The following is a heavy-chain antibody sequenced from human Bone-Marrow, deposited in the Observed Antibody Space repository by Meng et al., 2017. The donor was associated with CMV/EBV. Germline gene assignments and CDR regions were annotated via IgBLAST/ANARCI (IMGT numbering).Heavy chain of an antibody. CDR3: ARGAGNRDWYFDL. CDR1: GYTFTGYY. V-gene: IGHV1-2*02. J-gene: IGHJ2*01. Sequence: ASVKVSCKASGYTFTGYYIHWVRQAPGQGLEWMGWINPNSGGTNYAQKFQGRVTMTRDTSISKAYMELSRLRTDDTAVYYCARGAGNRDWYFDLWGRRTLVTVSS. D-gene: IGHD6-19*01. CDR2: INPNSGGT.